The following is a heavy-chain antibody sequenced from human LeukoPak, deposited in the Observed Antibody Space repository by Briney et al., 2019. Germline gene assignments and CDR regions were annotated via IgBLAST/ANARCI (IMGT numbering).Heavy chain of an antibody. D-gene: IGHD3-10*01. CDR1: GYTFTGYY. J-gene: IGHJ6*03. CDR2: INPNSGGT. Sequence: ASVKVSCKASGYTFTGYYMHWVRQAPGQGLEWMGWINPNSGGTNYAQKFQGRVTMTRDTSVSTAYMELSSLRSEDTAVYYCAKMLSMVRGVSDVYMDVWGKGTTVTISS. V-gene: IGHV1-2*02. CDR3: AKMLSMVRGVSDVYMDV.